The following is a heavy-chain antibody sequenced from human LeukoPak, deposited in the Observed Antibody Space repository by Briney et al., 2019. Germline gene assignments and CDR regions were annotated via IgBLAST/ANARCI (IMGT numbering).Heavy chain of an antibody. J-gene: IGHJ4*02. CDR1: GFTFRTDW. Sequence: GGSLRLSCVASGFTFRTDWMSWVRQAPGKGPEWVASIKHDGSEKYYVDSVKGRFTISTDNAKNSLYLQMNSLRAEDTAVYYCAKEKAGYCSSTSCFDGYDYWGQGTLVTVSS. V-gene: IGHV3-7*03. CDR2: IKHDGSEK. CDR3: AKEKAGYCSSTSCFDGYDY. D-gene: IGHD2-2*01.